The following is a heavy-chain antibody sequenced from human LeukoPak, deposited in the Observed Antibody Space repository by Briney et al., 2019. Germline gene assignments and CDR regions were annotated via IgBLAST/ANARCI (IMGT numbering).Heavy chain of an antibody. V-gene: IGHV3-74*01. D-gene: IGHD3-10*01. CDR2: INSDGTTT. CDR1: GFTFSSSW. CDR3: AYMTKDN. Sequence: GGSLRLSCAASGFTFSSSWMHWVRQAPGKGLVWVSSINSDGTTTNHADSVRGRFTISRDNAKNTLYLQMNSLRVEDTAVYYCAYMTKDNWGQGTLVTVSS. J-gene: IGHJ4*02.